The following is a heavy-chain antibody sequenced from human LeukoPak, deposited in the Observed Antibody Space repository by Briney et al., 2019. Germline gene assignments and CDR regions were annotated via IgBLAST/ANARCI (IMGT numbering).Heavy chain of an antibody. CDR2: MNPNSGNT. Sequence: ASVKVSGKASGYTFTSYDINWVRQATGQGLEWMGWMNPNSGNTGYAQKFQGRVTMTRNTSISTAYMELSSLRSEDTAVYYCARGSETFGSVYIWGQGTMVTVSS. CDR1: GYTFTSYD. V-gene: IGHV1-8*01. J-gene: IGHJ3*02. D-gene: IGHD5/OR15-5a*01. CDR3: ARGSETFGSVYI.